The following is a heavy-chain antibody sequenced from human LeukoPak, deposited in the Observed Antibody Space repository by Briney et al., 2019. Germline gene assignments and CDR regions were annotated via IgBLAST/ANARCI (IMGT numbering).Heavy chain of an antibody. V-gene: IGHV1-2*02. J-gene: IGHJ4*02. CDR3: AREGGYRYQDYFDY. CDR2: INPNSGGT. Sequence: SVWVSCKASGYTFTGYYMHWVRQAPGQGLEWMGWINPNSGGTNYAQKFQGRVTMTRDTSISTAYMELSRLRSDDTAVYYCAREGGYRYQDYFDYWGQGTLVTVSS. CDR1: GYTFTGYY. D-gene: IGHD6-13*01.